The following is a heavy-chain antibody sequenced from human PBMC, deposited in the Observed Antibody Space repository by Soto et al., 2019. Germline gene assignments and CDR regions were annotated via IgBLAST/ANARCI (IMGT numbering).Heavy chain of an antibody. V-gene: IGHV3-30*18. J-gene: IGHJ4*02. Sequence: SGGSLRLSCAASGFTFSTYGMNWVRQAPGKGLEWVAIVSSDGTNIHYGDSVQGRFTISRDNSKNTLYLQMNSLRAEDSAVYYCAKDSPTDSQWVATFDHWGQGTLVTVSS. CDR2: VSSDGTNI. CDR1: GFTFSTYG. CDR3: AKDSPTDSQWVATFDH. D-gene: IGHD6-19*01.